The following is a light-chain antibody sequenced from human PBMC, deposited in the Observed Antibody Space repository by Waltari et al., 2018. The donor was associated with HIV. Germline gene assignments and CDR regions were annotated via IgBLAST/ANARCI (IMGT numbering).Light chain of an antibody. V-gene: IGLV3-1*01. CDR1: NLSNNY. J-gene: IGLJ2*01. CDR3: QAWGNNTVV. CDR2: QDR. Sequence: SYDLTQAPSLSVSPGQAAKILCSGFNLSNNYVSWYQQKPGQSPLLLIFQDRKRPSGIPERFSGSSSGNTATLTISGTQSVDAADYFCQAWGNNTVVFGGGTKLTVL.